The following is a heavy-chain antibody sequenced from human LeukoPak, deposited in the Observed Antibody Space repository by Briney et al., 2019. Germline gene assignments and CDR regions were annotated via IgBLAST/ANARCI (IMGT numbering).Heavy chain of an antibody. CDR3: ARDFSMITFGGVIVIPNDY. CDR2: ISAYNGNT. D-gene: IGHD3-16*02. CDR1: GYTFTSYG. J-gene: IGHJ4*02. Sequence: ASVKVSCKASGYTFTSYGISWVRQAPGQGLEWMGWISAYNGNTNYAQKLQGRVTMTTDTSTSTAYMELRSLRSDDPAVYYCARDFSMITFGGVIVIPNDYWGQGTLVTVSS. V-gene: IGHV1-18*01.